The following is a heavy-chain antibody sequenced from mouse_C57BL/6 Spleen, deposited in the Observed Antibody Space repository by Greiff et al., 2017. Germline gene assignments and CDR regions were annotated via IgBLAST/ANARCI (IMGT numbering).Heavy chain of an antibody. CDR2: ISDGGSYT. J-gene: IGHJ2*01. D-gene: IGHD2-1*01. Sequence: EVQRVESGGGLVKPGGSLKPSCAASGFTFSSYAMSWVRQTPEKRLEWVATISDGGSYTYYPDNVKGRFTISRDNAKNNLYLQMSHLKSEDTAMYYCARGGGNYLYFDYWGQGTTLTVSS. V-gene: IGHV5-4*01. CDR1: GFTFSSYA. CDR3: ARGGGNYLYFDY.